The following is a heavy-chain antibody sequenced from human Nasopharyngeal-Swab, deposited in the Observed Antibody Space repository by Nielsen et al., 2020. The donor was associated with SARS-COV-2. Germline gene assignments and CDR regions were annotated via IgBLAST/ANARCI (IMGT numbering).Heavy chain of an antibody. CDR3: AKALAAMDDYYYYGMDV. J-gene: IGHJ6*02. V-gene: IGHV3-21*01. CDR2: ISSSSSYI. CDR1: GFTFNNYN. Sequence: GESLKISCAASGFTFNNYNFNWVRQAPGKGLEWVSSISSSSSYIYYADSVKGRFTISRDNSKNTLYLQMNSLRAEDMAVYYCAKALAAMDDYYYYGMDVWGQGTTVTVSS. D-gene: IGHD5-18*01.